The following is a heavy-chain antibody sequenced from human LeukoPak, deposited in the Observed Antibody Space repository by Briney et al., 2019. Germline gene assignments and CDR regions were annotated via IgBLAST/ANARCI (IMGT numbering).Heavy chain of an antibody. CDR1: GYTFTSYG. CDR2: ISAYNGNT. D-gene: IGHD3-22*01. J-gene: IGHJ6*02. Sequence: GASVKVSCKASGYTFTSYGISWVRQAPGQGLEWMGWISAYNGNTNYAQKLQGRVTMTTDTSTSTAYMELRSLRSDDTAVYYCARIPGITMIVVVIHYGMDVWGQGTTATVSS. V-gene: IGHV1-18*01. CDR3: ARIPGITMIVVVIHYGMDV.